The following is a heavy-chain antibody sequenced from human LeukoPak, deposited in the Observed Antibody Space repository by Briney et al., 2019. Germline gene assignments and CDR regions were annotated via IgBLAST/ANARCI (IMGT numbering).Heavy chain of an antibody. CDR1: VFTFCNAW. CDR3: TTERCSSTSCYLVVDY. V-gene: IGHV3-15*01. D-gene: IGHD2-2*01. J-gene: IGHJ4*02. CDR2: IKSKTDSRTT. Sequence: GGSLRLSCAACVFTFCNAWMSGVRQAPGKGLVWVSHIKSKTDSRTTDYAAPVKGRFTISRDDSKNTLYLQMNSLKTEDTAVYYCTTERCSSTSCYLVVDYWGQGTLVTVSS.